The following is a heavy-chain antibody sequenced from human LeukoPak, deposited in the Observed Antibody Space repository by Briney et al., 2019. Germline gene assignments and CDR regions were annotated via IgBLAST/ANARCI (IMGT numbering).Heavy chain of an antibody. Sequence: GGSLRLSCAASGFTFSSYAMHWVRQAPGEGLEWVAVISYDGSNKYYADSVKGRFTISRDNSKNTLYLQMNSLRAEDTAVYYCARDQGGGIYYFDYWGQGTLVTVSS. CDR2: ISYDGSNK. V-gene: IGHV3-30*14. J-gene: IGHJ4*02. D-gene: IGHD2-15*01. CDR3: ARDQGGGIYYFDY. CDR1: GFTFSSYA.